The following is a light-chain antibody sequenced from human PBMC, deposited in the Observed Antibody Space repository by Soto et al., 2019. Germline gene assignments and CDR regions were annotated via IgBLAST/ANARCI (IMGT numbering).Light chain of an antibody. J-gene: IGKJ1*01. Sequence: EIVLTQSPATLSLSPGERATLSCRASQTVNNYLAWYQQRPGQAPRLLIYDASNRATGIPARFRGSGSGTDFTLTISSLEPEDFALYYCQQRASWPRTFGQGTKVEIK. CDR1: QTVNNY. V-gene: IGKV3-11*01. CDR2: DAS. CDR3: QQRASWPRT.